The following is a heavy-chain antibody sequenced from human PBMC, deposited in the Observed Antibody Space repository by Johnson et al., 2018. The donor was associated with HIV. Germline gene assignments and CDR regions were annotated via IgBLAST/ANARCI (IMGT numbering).Heavy chain of an antibody. CDR3: SKNSRITYDARSAFDI. CDR2: ISSSGSTI. Sequence: MLLVESGGGVVQPGRSLRLSCTASGFTFSSYGLHWVRQAPGKGLEWVSYISSSGSTIYYADSVKGRFTISRDNSKNTLYLQMNSLRAEATAVYYCSKNSRITYDARSAFDIWGQGTMVTVSA. J-gene: IGHJ3*02. CDR1: GFTFSSYG. D-gene: IGHD3-3*01. V-gene: IGHV3-48*01.